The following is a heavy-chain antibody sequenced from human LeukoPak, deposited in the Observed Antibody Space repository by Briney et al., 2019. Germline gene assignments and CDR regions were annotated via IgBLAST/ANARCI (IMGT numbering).Heavy chain of an antibody. V-gene: IGHV1-2*02. CDR3: ARDQCSSTSCYRAFDI. CDR2: INPNSGGT. Sequence: GASVKVSCKASGYTFTGYYMHWVRQAPGQGLEWMGWINPNSGGTNYAQKFQGRVTMTRDTSISTAYMELSRLRSDDTAVYYCARDQCSSTSCYRAFDIWGQGTMVTVSS. D-gene: IGHD2-2*01. CDR1: GYTFTGYY. J-gene: IGHJ3*02.